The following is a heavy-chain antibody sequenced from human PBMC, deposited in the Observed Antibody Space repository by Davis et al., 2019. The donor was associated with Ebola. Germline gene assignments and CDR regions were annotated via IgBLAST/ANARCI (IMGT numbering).Heavy chain of an antibody. CDR3: AREGIVVVTASHFDY. D-gene: IGHD2-21*02. J-gene: IGHJ4*02. V-gene: IGHV3-30-3*01. CDR2: ISYDGSNK. Sequence: PGGSLRLSCAASGFTFSDYYMSWIRQAPGKGLEWVAVISYDGSNKYYADSVKGRFTISRDNSKNTLYLQMNSLRAEDTAVYYCAREGIVVVTASHFDYWGQGTLVTVSS. CDR1: GFTFSDYY.